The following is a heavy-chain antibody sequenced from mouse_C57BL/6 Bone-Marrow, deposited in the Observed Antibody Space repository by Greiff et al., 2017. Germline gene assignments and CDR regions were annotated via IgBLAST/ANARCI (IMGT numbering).Heavy chain of an antibody. D-gene: IGHD3-2*02. V-gene: IGHV1-81*01. CDR3: ARGRTAQDSWFAY. Sequence: VQLQQSGAELARPGASVKLSCKASGYTFTSYGISWVKQRTGQGLEWIGEIYPRSGNTYYNEKFKGKATLTADKSSSTAYMELRSLTSEDSAVYFCARGRTAQDSWFAYWGKGTLVTVSA. CDR1: GYTFTSYG. CDR2: IYPRSGNT. J-gene: IGHJ3*01.